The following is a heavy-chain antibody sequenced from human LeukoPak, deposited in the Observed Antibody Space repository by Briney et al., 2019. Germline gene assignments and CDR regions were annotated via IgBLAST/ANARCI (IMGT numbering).Heavy chain of an antibody. CDR3: ASLLENDIGGDPDTFDV. J-gene: IGHJ3*01. CDR1: GGSLSGHY. Sequence: SETLSLTCTVSGGSLSGHYWSWIRQPPGKRLEWIGYVSYTGRTKYNPSLQSRVTISIDTSKRQFSLKLTSVTSAATTVYSCASLLENDIGGDPDTFDVWGQGTTVIVSS. D-gene: IGHD2-21*01. V-gene: IGHV4-59*11. CDR2: VSYTGRT.